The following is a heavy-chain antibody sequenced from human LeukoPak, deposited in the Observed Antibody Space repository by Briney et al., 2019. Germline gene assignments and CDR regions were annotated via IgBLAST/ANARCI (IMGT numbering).Heavy chain of an antibody. CDR3: ASTRGGVAVSGRGDFDI. CDR2: IHHSGST. Sequence: SETLSLTCGVSGASISSCYWSWIRQSPGKGLEWIGYIHHSGSTDYHPSLKGRVTISADTSQSQFSLSLTSVTAADTAVHFCASTRGGVAVSGRGDFDIWGQGTVVTVSP. D-gene: IGHD6-19*01. V-gene: IGHV4-4*09. CDR1: GASISSCY. J-gene: IGHJ3*02.